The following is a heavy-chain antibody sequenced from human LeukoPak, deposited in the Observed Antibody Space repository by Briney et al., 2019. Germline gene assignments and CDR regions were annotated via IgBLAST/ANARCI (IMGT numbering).Heavy chain of an antibody. V-gene: IGHV3-23*01. CDR3: ARSSSGIAAAVAAYYYYYMDV. CDR2: ISGSGGST. Sequence: PGGSLRLSCAASGFTFSSYAMSWVRQAPGKGLEWVSAISGSGGSTYYADSVKGRFTISRDNAKNSLYLQMNSLRAEDTAVYYCARSSSGIAAAVAAYYYYYMDVWGKGTTVTVSS. J-gene: IGHJ6*03. D-gene: IGHD6-13*01. CDR1: GFTFSSYA.